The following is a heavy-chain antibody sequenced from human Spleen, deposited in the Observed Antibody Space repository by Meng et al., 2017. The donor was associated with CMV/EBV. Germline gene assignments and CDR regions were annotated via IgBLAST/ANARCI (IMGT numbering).Heavy chain of an antibody. CDR3: ARDHRSNYPYYYYGMDV. D-gene: IGHD4-11*01. V-gene: IGHV3-53*01. J-gene: IGHJ6*02. CDR2: IYSGGST. Sequence: GGSLRLSCAASGFTVSSNYMSWVRQAPGKGLEWVSVIYSGGSTYYADSVKGRFTISRDNSKNTLYLQMNSLRAEDTAVYYCARDHRSNYPYYYYGMDVWGQGTTVTVSS. CDR1: GFTVSSNY.